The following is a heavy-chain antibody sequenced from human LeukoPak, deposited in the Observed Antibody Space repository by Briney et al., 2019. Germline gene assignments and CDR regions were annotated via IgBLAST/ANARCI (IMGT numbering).Heavy chain of an antibody. CDR2: ISGSGGST. Sequence: GGSLRLSCAASGFTFSSYAMSWVRQAPGKGLEWVSAISGSGGSTYYADSVKGRFTISRDNAKNSLYLQMNSLRAEDTAVYHCAKDRGWDSYYFDYWGQGTLVTVSS. CDR3: AKDRGWDSYYFDY. J-gene: IGHJ4*02. V-gene: IGHV3-23*01. CDR1: GFTFSSYA. D-gene: IGHD1-26*01.